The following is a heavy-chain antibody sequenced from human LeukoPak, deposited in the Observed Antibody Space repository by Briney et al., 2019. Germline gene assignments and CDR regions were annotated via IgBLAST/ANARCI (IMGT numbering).Heavy chain of an antibody. V-gene: IGHV3-53*04. CDR2: IYSGGST. D-gene: IGHD3-22*01. J-gene: IGHJ4*02. CDR3: ASDGYDSSGYSNYFDY. Sequence: PSGSLTLSCAASAFTVSSNYMSWLRQAPGQGLEWVSVIYSGGSTYYADSVKGRFTISRHNSKNTLYLQMNGLRAEDTAVYYCASDGYDSSGYSNYFDYWGQGTLVTVSS. CDR1: AFTVSSNY.